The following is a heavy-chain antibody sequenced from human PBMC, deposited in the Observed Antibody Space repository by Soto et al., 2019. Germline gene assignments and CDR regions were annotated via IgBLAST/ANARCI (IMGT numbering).Heavy chain of an antibody. J-gene: IGHJ6*02. CDR2: IIPIFGTA. CDR1: GGTFSSYA. D-gene: IGHD6-19*01. V-gene: IGHV1-69*12. CDR3: ARKGAVAGLPPAYYYYGMDV. Sequence: QVQLVQSGAEVKKPGSSVKVSCKASGGTFSSYAISWVRQAPGQGLEWMGGIIPIFGTANYAQKFQGRVTIPADESTSTAYMELSSLRSEDTAVYYCARKGAVAGLPPAYYYYGMDVWGQGTTVTVSS.